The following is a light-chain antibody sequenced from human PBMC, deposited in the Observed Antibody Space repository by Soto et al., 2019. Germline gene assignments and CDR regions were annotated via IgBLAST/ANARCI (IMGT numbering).Light chain of an antibody. CDR1: QSVRSVY. CDR2: GAS. V-gene: IGKV3-20*01. CDR3: QQYDTSPT. J-gene: IGKJ1*01. Sequence: EIVLTQSPGTLSLSPGERATLSCRASQSVRSVYLAWYQQKPGQAPRLLIYGASSRATGIPDRFSGSGSGTDFTRTISRLEPEDFAVYYCQQYDTSPTFGQGTKVEIK.